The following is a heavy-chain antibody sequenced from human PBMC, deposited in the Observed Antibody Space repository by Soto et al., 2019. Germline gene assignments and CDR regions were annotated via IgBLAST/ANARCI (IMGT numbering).Heavy chain of an antibody. J-gene: IGHJ5*02. CDR1: GYTFTNYD. D-gene: IGHD6-25*01. Sequence: ASVKVSCKTSGYTFTNYDIMWVRRVAGQGLEWMGWVSPNSGNTGYAQKFQDRVTMTRDRFISTAYMELRSLTYEDTAVYYCARGRRANFAPWGQGTLVTV. CDR3: ARGRRANFAP. CDR2: VSPNSGNT. V-gene: IGHV1-8*01.